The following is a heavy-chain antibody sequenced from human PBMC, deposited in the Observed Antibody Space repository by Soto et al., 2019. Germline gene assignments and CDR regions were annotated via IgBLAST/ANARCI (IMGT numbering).Heavy chain of an antibody. CDR3: ATDYRRGYSGPEFDL. CDR2: ISHEGKSK. V-gene: IGHV3-30*04. Sequence: PGGSLRLSCAASGFTFSDYAMHWVRQAPGKGLEWVAHISHEGKSKYYADSVKGRFTISRDNSKNTLYLQMNSLRVDDTAVYYCATDYRRGYSGPEFDLWGQGSLVTVSS. D-gene: IGHD5-12*01. CDR1: GFTFSDYA. J-gene: IGHJ4*02.